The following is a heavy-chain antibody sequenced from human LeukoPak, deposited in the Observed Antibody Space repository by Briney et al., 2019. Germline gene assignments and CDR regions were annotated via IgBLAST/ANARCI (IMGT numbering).Heavy chain of an antibody. D-gene: IGHD2-2*01. Sequence: PGGSLRLSCAASGFTVSRNYMSWVRQAPGKGLEWVSIIYSGGSAYYIDSVKGRFTISRDNAKSSLYLQMNSLRAEDTAVYYCARALDSSSSRYQAFEEWGQGTLVTVSS. CDR2: IYSGGSA. V-gene: IGHV3-66*01. CDR3: ARALDSSSSRYQAFEE. J-gene: IGHJ4*02. CDR1: GFTVSRNY.